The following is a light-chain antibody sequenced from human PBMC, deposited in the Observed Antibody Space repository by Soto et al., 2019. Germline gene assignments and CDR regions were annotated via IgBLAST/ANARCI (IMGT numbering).Light chain of an antibody. J-gene: IGLJ1*01. V-gene: IGLV2-8*01. Sequence: QSDRNQPVSGSGSPGQSVPITCTGTSSDVGAYNYVSWYQQYPGKAPKLMVYEVDKRPSGVPDRFSGSKSGSTASLTVSGLQAEDEADYYCSSFAGTNSLYVFGTGTKVTVL. CDR3: SSFAGTNSLYV. CDR1: SSDVGAYNY. CDR2: EVD.